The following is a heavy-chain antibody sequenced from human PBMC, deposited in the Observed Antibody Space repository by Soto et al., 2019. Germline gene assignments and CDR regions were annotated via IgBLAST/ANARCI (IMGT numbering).Heavy chain of an antibody. J-gene: IGHJ6*02. V-gene: IGHV4-31*03. CDR2: IHNSGSI. CDR3: ARRGDTLPSFYFGMDV. Sequence: QVQLQESGPGLVKPSQILSLNCTVSGGSISSGGYYWNWIRHHPGRGLEWIGFIHNSGSIYYNPSLRSRITISLDTSKNLFSLRLSSVTVAYTAVYYCARRGDTLPSFYFGMDVWGQGTMVTVSS. CDR1: GGSISSGGYY. D-gene: IGHD5-18*01.